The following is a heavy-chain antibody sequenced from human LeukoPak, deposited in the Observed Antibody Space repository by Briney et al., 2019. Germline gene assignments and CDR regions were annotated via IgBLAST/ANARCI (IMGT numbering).Heavy chain of an antibody. Sequence: PSQTLSLTCTVSGGSISSGDYYWSWIRQPPGKGLEWNGYIYYSGSTYYNPALKSRVTISVEKDKNQFSLKLSSVTAADTAVYYCARDIDSDYYDSSGYYDYWGQGTLVTVSS. V-gene: IGHV4-30-4*08. J-gene: IGHJ4*02. CDR2: IYYSGST. CDR1: GGSISSGDYY. D-gene: IGHD3-22*01. CDR3: ARDIDSDYYDSSGYYDY.